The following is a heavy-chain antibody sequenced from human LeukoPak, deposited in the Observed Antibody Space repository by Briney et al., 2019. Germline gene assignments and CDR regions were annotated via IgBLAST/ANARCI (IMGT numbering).Heavy chain of an antibody. CDR1: GFTVSSSY. J-gene: IGHJ4*02. CDR2: TYSGGNT. V-gene: IGHV3-66*01. CDR3: ARVQAVFQNFDY. Sequence: GGSLRLSCAASGFTVSSSYISWVRQAPGKGLEWVSVTYSGGNTYYADSVKGRFTISRDKSMNTLYLQMNSLRAEDTAVYHCARVQAVFQNFDYWGQGTLVTVSS.